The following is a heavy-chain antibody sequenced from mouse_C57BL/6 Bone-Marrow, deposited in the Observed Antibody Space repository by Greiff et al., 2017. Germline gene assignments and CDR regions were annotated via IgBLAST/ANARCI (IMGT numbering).Heavy chain of an antibody. J-gene: IGHJ3*01. CDR2: IYPGNSDT. CDR3: TMGRFAY. CDR1: GYTFTSYW. V-gene: IGHV1-5*01. Sequence: EVQLQQSGTVLARPGASVKMSCKTSGYTFTSYWMHWVKQRPGQGLEWIGAIYPGNSDTSYNQKFKGKAKLTAVTSASTAYMELSSLPNEDAAVYYFTMGRFAYWGQGTLVTVSP.